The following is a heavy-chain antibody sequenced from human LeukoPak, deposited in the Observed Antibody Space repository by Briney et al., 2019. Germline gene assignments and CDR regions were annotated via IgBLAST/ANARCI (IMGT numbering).Heavy chain of an antibody. J-gene: IGHJ4*02. D-gene: IGHD2-15*01. CDR2: ISYDGSNK. CDR1: GFTFSTSN. Sequence: GGSLRLSCAASGFTFSTSNMHWVRQAPGKGLEWVSFISYDGSNKKEADSVKGRFTISRDNSKNSLYLQMNNLRAEDTAVYYCARGQWVAYWGQGTLVTVSS. V-gene: IGHV3-30*04. CDR3: ARGQWVAY.